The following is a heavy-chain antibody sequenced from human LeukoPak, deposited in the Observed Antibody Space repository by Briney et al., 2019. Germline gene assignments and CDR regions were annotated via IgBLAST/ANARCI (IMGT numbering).Heavy chain of an antibody. Sequence: PGGSLRLSCAASGFAVSDTYMSWVRQAPGKGLEWVSVIYSGGSTYYADSVKGRFIISRDNSENTLYLQMNSLRAEDTAVYYCATDPSSGQGYYFDYWGQGTLVTVSS. V-gene: IGHV3-53*01. CDR3: ATDPSSGQGYYFDY. J-gene: IGHJ4*02. D-gene: IGHD3-22*01. CDR2: IYSGGST. CDR1: GFAVSDTY.